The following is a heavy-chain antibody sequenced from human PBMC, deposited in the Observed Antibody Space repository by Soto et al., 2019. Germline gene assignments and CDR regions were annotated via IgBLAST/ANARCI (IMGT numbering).Heavy chain of an antibody. CDR1: VFTFSSYG. J-gene: IGHJ4*02. CDR3: AKEGSSSWYRLFDY. V-gene: IGHV3-30*18. Sequence: GGSLRLSCAASVFTFSSYGMHWVRQAPGKGLEWVAVISYDGSNKYYADSVKGRFTISRDNSKNTLYLQMNSLRAEDTAVYYCAKEGSSSWYRLFDYWGQGTLVTVSS. CDR2: ISYDGSNK. D-gene: IGHD6-13*01.